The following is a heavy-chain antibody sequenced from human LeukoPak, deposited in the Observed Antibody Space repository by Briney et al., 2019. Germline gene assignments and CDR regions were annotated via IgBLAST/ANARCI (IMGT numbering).Heavy chain of an antibody. J-gene: IGHJ6*02. CDR3: ARGSSSTNGFYGMDV. Sequence: PGESLTLSCAASGFTFSSYELNWVRQAPGKGLEWVSYISSSDSTIYYADSVKGRFTIYRDNAKNSLYLQMNSLRAEDRAVYYCARGSSSTNGFYGMDVSGQGSTVTVSS. CDR1: GFTFSSYE. V-gene: IGHV3-48*03. CDR2: ISSSDSTI. D-gene: IGHD2-2*01.